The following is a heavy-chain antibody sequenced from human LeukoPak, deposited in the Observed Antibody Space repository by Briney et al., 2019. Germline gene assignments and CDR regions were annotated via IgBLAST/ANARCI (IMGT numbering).Heavy chain of an antibody. CDR1: GGSISSYY. CDR3: ARGTGYSSGCPDY. D-gene: IGHD6-19*01. CDR2: IYGSGST. J-gene: IGHJ4*02. Sequence: PSETLSLTCTVSGGSISSYYWSWIRQPPGKGLEWIGHIYGSGSTNYNPSLKSRVTLSVDTSKNQFSLKLSSVTAADTAVYYCARGTGYSSGCPDYWGQGALVTVSS. V-gene: IGHV4-59*12.